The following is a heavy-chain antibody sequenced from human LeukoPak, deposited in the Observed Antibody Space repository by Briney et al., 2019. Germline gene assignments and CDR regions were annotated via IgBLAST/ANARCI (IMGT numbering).Heavy chain of an antibody. CDR1: GYTLTSYD. J-gene: IGHJ5*02. CDR2: IIPIFGTA. V-gene: IGHV1-69*05. CDR3: ARQVWIGGIAARPVWFAP. D-gene: IGHD6-6*01. Sequence: SVKVSCKSSGYTLTSYDINWVRQATGQGLEWMGGIIPIFGTANYAQKFQGRVTITTDESTSTAYMELSSLTSEDTAVYYCARQVWIGGIAARPVWFAPWGQGTLVTVSS.